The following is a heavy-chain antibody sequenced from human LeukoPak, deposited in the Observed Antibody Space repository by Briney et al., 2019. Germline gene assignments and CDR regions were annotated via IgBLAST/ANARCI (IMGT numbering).Heavy chain of an antibody. V-gene: IGHV4-34*01. J-gene: IGHJ6*03. D-gene: IGHD6-6*01. CDR2: INHSGST. CDR3: ARGWSIAARTRYYYYYYYMDV. Sequence: SETLSLTCAVYGGSFSGYYWSWIRQPPGKGLEWIGEINHSGSTNYNPSLKSRVTISVDTSKNQFSLKLSSVTAADTAVYYCARGWSIAARTRYYYYYYYMDVWGKGTTVTVSS. CDR1: GGSFSGYY.